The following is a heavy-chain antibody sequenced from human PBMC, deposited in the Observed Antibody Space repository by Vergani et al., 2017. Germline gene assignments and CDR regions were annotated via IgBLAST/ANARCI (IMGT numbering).Heavy chain of an antibody. V-gene: IGHV4-30-2*01. J-gene: IGHJ4*02. CDR1: GGSISSGGYS. D-gene: IGHD2-15*01. Sequence: QLQLQESGSGLVKPSQTLSLTCAVSGGSISSGGYSWSWIRQPPGKGLGWVGYIYHSGSTYYNPSLRSRVTISVDRSKNQFSLKLGSVTAADTAVYYCARFVVAADYFDYWGQGTLVTVSS. CDR2: IYHSGST. CDR3: ARFVVAADYFDY.